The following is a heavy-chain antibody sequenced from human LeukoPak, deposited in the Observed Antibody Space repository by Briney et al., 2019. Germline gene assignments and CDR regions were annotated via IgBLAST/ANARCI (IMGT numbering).Heavy chain of an antibody. Sequence: SEALSLTCTVSGGSISSSSYYWGWIRQPPGKGLEWIGSIYYSGSTYYNPSLKSRVTISVDTSKNQFSLKLSSVTAADTAVYYCATHPGIAAAGTVYWGQGTLVTVSS. D-gene: IGHD6-13*01. CDR1: GGSISSSSYY. V-gene: IGHV4-39*07. CDR3: ATHPGIAAAGTVY. J-gene: IGHJ4*02. CDR2: IYYSGST.